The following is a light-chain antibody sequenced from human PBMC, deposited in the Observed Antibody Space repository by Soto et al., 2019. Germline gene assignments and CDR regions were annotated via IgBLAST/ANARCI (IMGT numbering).Light chain of an antibody. V-gene: IGLV2-14*03. J-gene: IGLJ2*01. CDR2: NVD. CDR1: SSDVANYNH. CDR3: SSYTNTDTVL. Sequence: QSALTQVVSVSGSPGQSITISCTGTSSDVANYNHVSWYQQHPGKAPKLVIYNVDYRPSGVSNRFSGSKSGNTASLTISGLQAEDEAYYYCSSYTNTDTVLFGGGTQLTVL.